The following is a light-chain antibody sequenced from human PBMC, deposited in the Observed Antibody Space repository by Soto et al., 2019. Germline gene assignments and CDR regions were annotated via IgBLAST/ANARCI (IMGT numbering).Light chain of an antibody. CDR2: EVF. CDR3: GSNLGLNTHV. Sequence: QSVLTQPASVSGSPGQSITISCTGPSSHFEIYNLVSWYQQHPGKVPKLIIYEVFKRPSGISDRFSGSKSGNTVSLTISGXQAEDEAEYQCGSNLGLNTHVFGTGTKVTVL. J-gene: IGLJ1*01. V-gene: IGLV2-23*02. CDR1: SSHFEIYNL.